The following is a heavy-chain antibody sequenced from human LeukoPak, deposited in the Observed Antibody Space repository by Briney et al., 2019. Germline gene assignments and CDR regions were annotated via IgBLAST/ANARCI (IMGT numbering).Heavy chain of an antibody. CDR2: IRYDGSNK. CDR1: GFTFSSYG. CDR3: TTPLSY. J-gene: IGHJ4*02. V-gene: IGHV3-30*02. Sequence: SGGSLRLSCAASGFTFSSYGMHWVRQAPGKGLEWVAFIRYDGSNKYYADTVKGRFTISRDNSKNTLYLQMNSLRAEDTAVYYYTTPLSYWGQGTLVTVSS.